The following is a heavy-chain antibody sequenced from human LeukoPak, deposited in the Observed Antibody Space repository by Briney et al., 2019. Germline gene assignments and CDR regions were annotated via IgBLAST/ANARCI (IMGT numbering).Heavy chain of an antibody. D-gene: IGHD3-10*01. J-gene: IGHJ4*02. CDR1: GGTFSSYA. V-gene: IGHV1-69*05. CDR3: AKDHGLPKYENREYYFDY. CDR2: IIPIFGTA. Sequence: ASVKVSCKASGGTFSSYAISWVRQAPGQGLEWMGRIIPIFGTANYAQKFQGRVTITTDESTSTAYMELSSLRSEDTAVYYCAKDHGLPKYENREYYFDYWGQRTLVTVSS.